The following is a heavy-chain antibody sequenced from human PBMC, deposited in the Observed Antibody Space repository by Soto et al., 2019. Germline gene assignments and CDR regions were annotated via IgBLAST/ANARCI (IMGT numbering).Heavy chain of an antibody. CDR2: ISYDGNNK. D-gene: IGHD2-2*01. Sequence: QVQLVESGGGVVQPGRSLRLSCAASGFTFSPYAMHWVRQAPGKGLEWVAVISYDGNNKNYADSVKGRLAISRDNSRNPLYLQMNSLRAEDSAVYYCARARLDTPALDYWGQGTLVTVSS. V-gene: IGHV3-30*09. CDR1: GFTFSPYA. CDR3: ARARLDTPALDY. J-gene: IGHJ4*02.